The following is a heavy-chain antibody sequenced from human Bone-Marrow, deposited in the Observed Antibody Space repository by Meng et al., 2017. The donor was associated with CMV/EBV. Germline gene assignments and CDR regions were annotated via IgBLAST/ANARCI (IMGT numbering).Heavy chain of an antibody. V-gene: IGHV3-33*06. J-gene: IGHJ4*02. CDR3: AKGQKIYYDSSGYDY. Sequence: GGSLRLSCAASGFTFSSYGMHWVRQAPGKGLEWVAVIWYDGSNKYYADSVKGRFTISRDNSKNTLYLQMNSLRAEDTAVHYCAKGQKIYYDSSGYDYWGPGTLVTVSS. D-gene: IGHD3-22*01. CDR1: GFTFSSYG. CDR2: IWYDGSNK.